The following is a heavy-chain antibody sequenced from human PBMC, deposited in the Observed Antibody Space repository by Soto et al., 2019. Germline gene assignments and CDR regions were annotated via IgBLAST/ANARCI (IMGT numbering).Heavy chain of an antibody. Sequence: GGSLRLSCAASGFTFSSYGMHGVRQAPGNGLDWVAVIGNDGSNKYYSDSVKCRLTISRDNSKNQLYLQMNSLRADDTAVYYCARDGGSSSFSVYWGQGTLVTVSS. CDR1: GFTFSSYG. CDR2: IGNDGSNK. V-gene: IGHV3-33*01. D-gene: IGHD6-6*01. CDR3: ARDGGSSSFSVY. J-gene: IGHJ4*02.